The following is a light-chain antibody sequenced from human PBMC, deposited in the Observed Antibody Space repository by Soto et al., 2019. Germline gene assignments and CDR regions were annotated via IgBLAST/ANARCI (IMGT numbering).Light chain of an antibody. CDR3: KSYAGSNTYV. CDR1: KNNIGVYDF. CDR2: EVV. J-gene: IGLJ1*01. Sequence: QSVLTQPPSPSGSPGHPVTISCTGTKNNIGVYDFVSWYQHHPGKAPRLIIYEVVQRPSGVPDRFSGSKSGNTASLTVSGLQAADEGDYFCKSYAGSNTYVFGSGTKLTVL. V-gene: IGLV2-8*01.